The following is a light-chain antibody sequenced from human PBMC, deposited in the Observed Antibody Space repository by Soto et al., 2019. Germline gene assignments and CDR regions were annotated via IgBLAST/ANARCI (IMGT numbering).Light chain of an antibody. Sequence: QSVLTQPPSASGTPGQRITISCSGSSSNIGSNYVYWYQQLPGTAPKLLIYRNNQRPSGGPDRFSGSKSGTSASLAISGLRSEDEDDYYCAAWDDSLSVVVLGGGTKLTVL. V-gene: IGLV1-47*01. CDR3: AAWDDSLSVVV. CDR2: RNN. J-gene: IGLJ2*01. CDR1: SSNIGSNY.